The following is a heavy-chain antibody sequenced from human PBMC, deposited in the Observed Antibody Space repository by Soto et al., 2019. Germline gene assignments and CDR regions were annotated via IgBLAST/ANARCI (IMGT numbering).Heavy chain of an antibody. J-gene: IGHJ6*02. Sequence: SQTLSLTCAISGDSVSSNSAAWNWIRQSPSRGLEWLGRTYYRSKWYNDYAVSVKSRITINPDTSKNQFSLQLSSVTPEDTAVYYCARVSSGYYQAYYYGMDVWGQGTTVTVSS. V-gene: IGHV6-1*01. CDR3: ARVSSGYYQAYYYGMDV. CDR1: GDSVSSNSAA. D-gene: IGHD6-19*01. CDR2: TYYRSKWYN.